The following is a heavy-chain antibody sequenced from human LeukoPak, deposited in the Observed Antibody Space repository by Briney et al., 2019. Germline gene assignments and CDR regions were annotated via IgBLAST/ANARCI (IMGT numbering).Heavy chain of an antibody. CDR1: GFTFSSYA. J-gene: IGHJ4*02. CDR2: ISGSGGGT. D-gene: IGHD3-22*01. Sequence: GGSLRLSCAASGFTFSSYAMSWVRQAPGKGLEWVSAISGSGGGTYYADSVKGRFTISRDNSKNTLYLQMNSLRAEDTAVYYCAKSMRKDSSGYFLDFDYWGQGTLVTVSS. CDR3: AKSMRKDSSGYFLDFDY. V-gene: IGHV3-23*01.